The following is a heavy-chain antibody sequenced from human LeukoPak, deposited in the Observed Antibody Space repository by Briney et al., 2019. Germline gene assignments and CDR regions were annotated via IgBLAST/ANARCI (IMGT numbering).Heavy chain of an antibody. D-gene: IGHD2-2*01. CDR1: GYSISSGYQ. CDR3: ARDPRWLTPDCTSTSCYENYFDT. CDR2: IYHSGSA. Sequence: SETLSLTCAVSGYSISSGYQWAWIRQSPGKGLEWIGSIYHSGSAHYNPSLKGRVTISVETSKNQFSLKMYSVTAADTAVYYCARDPRWLTPDCTSTSCYENYFDTWGQGTLVTVSS. J-gene: IGHJ5*02. V-gene: IGHV4-38-2*02.